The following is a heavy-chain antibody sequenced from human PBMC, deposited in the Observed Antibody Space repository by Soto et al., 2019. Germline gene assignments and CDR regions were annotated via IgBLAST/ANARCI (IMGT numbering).Heavy chain of an antibody. V-gene: IGHV3-30*03. Sequence: QVQLVESGGGVVQPGRSLRLSCAASGFTFSTYVMHWVRQAPGKGLEWVAVISYDGTNNYYADSVQGRFTISRDNSKNTLYLQMNSLRAEDTAVYYCARPLYSDTTSGYSHFGESYFDYWGQGTLVTVSS. D-gene: IGHD3-22*01. J-gene: IGHJ4*02. CDR1: GFTFSTYV. CDR3: ARPLYSDTTSGYSHFGESYFDY. CDR2: ISYDGTNN.